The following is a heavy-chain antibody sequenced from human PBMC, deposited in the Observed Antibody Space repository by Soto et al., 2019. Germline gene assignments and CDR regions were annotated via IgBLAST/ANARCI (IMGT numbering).Heavy chain of an antibody. CDR3: ARDHCSSTSCYGDY. J-gene: IGHJ4*02. Sequence: ASVKVSCKASGYTFTSYGNSWVRQAPGQGLEWMGWISAYNGNTNYAQKLQGRVTMTTDTSTSTAYMELRSLRSDDTAVYYCARDHCSSTSCYGDYWGQGTLVTVSS. CDR2: ISAYNGNT. CDR1: GYTFTSYG. D-gene: IGHD2-2*01. V-gene: IGHV1-18*01.